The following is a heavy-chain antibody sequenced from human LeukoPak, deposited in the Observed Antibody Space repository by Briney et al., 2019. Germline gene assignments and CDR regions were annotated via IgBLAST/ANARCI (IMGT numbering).Heavy chain of an antibody. Sequence: ASVKVSCKASGYTFTSYGINWVRQATGQGLEWMGWVNPNSGNTGYAQKFQGRVTITRNTSISTAYMELSSLRSEDTAVYYCARGIQEYYYYYYMDVWGKGTTVTVSS. CDR3: ARGIQEYYYYYYMDV. CDR2: VNPNSGNT. J-gene: IGHJ6*03. D-gene: IGHD5-18*01. V-gene: IGHV1-8*03. CDR1: GYTFTSYG.